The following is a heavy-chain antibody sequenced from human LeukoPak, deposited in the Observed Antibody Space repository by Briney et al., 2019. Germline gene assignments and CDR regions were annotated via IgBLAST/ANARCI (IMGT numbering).Heavy chain of an antibody. D-gene: IGHD3-10*01. J-gene: IGHJ3*02. Sequence: ASVKVSCKASGGTFSSYAISWVRQAPGQGLEWMGWMNPNSGNTGYAQKFQGRVTITRNTSISTAYMELSSLRSEDTAVYYCAIPFVAGSGSYFGAPAFDIWGQGTMVTVSS. CDR2: MNPNSGNT. V-gene: IGHV1-8*03. CDR3: AIPFVAGSGSYFGAPAFDI. CDR1: GGTFSSYA.